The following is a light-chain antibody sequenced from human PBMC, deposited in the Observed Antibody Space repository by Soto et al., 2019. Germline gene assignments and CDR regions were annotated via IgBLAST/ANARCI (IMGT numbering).Light chain of an antibody. CDR3: SSPTGTTTLVV. CDR2: DVN. J-gene: IGLJ2*01. V-gene: IGLV2-14*03. Sequence: QSALTQPASVSGSPGQSITISCTGTNSDVGGYDFVSWYQHHPGKVPKLMIYDVNSRPSGVSNRFSGSKSGNTASLTISGLQAEDEADYYCSSPTGTTTLVVFGGGTKVTVL. CDR1: NSDVGGYDF.